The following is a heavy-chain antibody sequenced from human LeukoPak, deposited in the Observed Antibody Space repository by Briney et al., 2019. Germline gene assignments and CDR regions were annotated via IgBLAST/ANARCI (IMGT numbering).Heavy chain of an antibody. Sequence: ASVKVSCKASGYTFTGYGISWVRQAPGQGLEWMGWISAYNGNTNYAQKLQGRVTMTTDTSTSTAYMELSSLRSEDTAVYYCARDGYNYIAYDAFDIWGQGTMVTVSS. CDR1: GYTFTGYG. CDR3: ARDGYNYIAYDAFDI. CDR2: ISAYNGNT. D-gene: IGHD5-24*01. J-gene: IGHJ3*02. V-gene: IGHV1-18*01.